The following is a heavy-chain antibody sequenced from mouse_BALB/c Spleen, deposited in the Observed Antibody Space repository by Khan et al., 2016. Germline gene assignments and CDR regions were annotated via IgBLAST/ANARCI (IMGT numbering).Heavy chain of an antibody. CDR3: ARRDDGGGAMDY. CDR2: IRSDGST. V-gene: IGHV2-6*02. Sequence: QVQLKESGPGLVAPSQSLSITCTVSGFSLTSYGVHWVRQPPGKGLEWLVVIRSDGSTTYNSALKSRLSISKDNSKSQVFLKMNSLQTDDTAMYYCARRDDGGGAMDYWGQGTSVTVSS. CDR1: GFSLTSYG. D-gene: IGHD2-3*01. J-gene: IGHJ4*01.